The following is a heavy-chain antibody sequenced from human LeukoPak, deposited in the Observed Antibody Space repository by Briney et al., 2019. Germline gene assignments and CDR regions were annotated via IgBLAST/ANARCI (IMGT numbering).Heavy chain of an antibody. J-gene: IGHJ3*02. Sequence: GGSLRLSCEASGFTSFDFPMNWVRQAPGKGLEWVSHIRSDGTITYADSVKGRFTISRDDAKTSVYLQMNSLRDEDTAIYYCATDNIWAFDMWGQGTMVTVSS. V-gene: IGHV3-69-1*01. CDR2: IRSDGTI. D-gene: IGHD2/OR15-2a*01. CDR1: GFTSFDFP. CDR3: ATDNIWAFDM.